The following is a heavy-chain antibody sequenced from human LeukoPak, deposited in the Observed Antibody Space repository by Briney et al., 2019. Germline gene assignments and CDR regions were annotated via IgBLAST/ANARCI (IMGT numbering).Heavy chain of an antibody. Sequence: PGGSLRLSCVASGLNFDDSAMHWVRQAPGKGLEWVSLISADGGSTFSADSVKGRFSISRDKSKNSLYLQMNSLRSEDTAMYYCAKESGKFDYWGQGTLVAVSS. J-gene: IGHJ4*02. CDR1: GLNFDDSA. CDR3: AKESGKFDY. V-gene: IGHV3-43*02. CDR2: ISADGGST.